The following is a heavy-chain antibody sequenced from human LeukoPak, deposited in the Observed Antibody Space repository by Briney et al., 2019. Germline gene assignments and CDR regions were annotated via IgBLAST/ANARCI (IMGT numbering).Heavy chain of an antibody. Sequence: PGGSLRLSCAASGLTLSGYWMHWVRQAPGKGLVWVSRINGDASSTSYADSVKGRFTISRDNAKSTLYLQMNSRRVEDTAVYYCVRLRGYSYGPPDYWGQGTLVTVSS. CDR2: INGDASST. CDR1: GLTLSGYW. D-gene: IGHD5-18*01. CDR3: VRLRGYSYGPPDY. J-gene: IGHJ4*02. V-gene: IGHV3-74*01.